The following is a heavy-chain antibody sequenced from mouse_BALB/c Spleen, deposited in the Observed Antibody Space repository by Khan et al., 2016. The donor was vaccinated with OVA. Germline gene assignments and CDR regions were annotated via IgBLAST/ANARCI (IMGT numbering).Heavy chain of an antibody. CDR1: GYTFTTYW. J-gene: IGHJ2*01. V-gene: IGHV1-7*01. CDR2: INPTSGYT. CDR3: TRDRIDY. Sequence: QVQLQQSGAELAKPGASVKMSCKASGYTFTTYWMHWVKQRPGQGLEWIGYINPTSGYTDYNEKFKDRATLSADKSSSTAYMQLSSLTAEDSAVYCCTRDRIDYWCQGTTLTVSS.